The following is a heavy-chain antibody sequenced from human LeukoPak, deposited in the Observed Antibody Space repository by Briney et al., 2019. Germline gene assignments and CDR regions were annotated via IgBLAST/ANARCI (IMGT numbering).Heavy chain of an antibody. CDR2: INRDGSST. D-gene: IGHD1-1*01. Sequence: GGSLRLSCPVSGFTFSSYWMHWVRQAPGKGLVWVSRINRDGSSTYYADSVKGRFTISRDNAKNTLYLQMNSLSAEDTAVYYCSRGTTGPTYYFDFWSQGTLVTVSS. CDR3: SRGTTGPTYYFDF. CDR1: GFTFSSYW. V-gene: IGHV3-74*01. J-gene: IGHJ4*02.